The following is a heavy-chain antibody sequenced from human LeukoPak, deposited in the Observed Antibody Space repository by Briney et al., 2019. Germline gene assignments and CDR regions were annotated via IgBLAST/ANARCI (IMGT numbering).Heavy chain of an antibody. D-gene: IGHD2/OR15-2a*01. V-gene: IGHV3-23*01. Sequence: PGGSLRLPCAASGFTFSSYAMNWVRQAPGKGLEWVSAINGRGDNTYYADSVKGRFTISRDNSKSTLFLQMNSLRAEDTAIYYCAKDRVSPGFNLFDPWGQGTLVTVSS. CDR3: AKDRVSPGFNLFDP. CDR2: INGRGDNT. CDR1: GFTFSSYA. J-gene: IGHJ5*02.